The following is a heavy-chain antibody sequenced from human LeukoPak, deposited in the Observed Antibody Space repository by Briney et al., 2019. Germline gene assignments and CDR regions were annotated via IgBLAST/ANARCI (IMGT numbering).Heavy chain of an antibody. J-gene: IGHJ3*02. CDR2: ISDSGGST. CDR3: ARVAGPRKNAFDI. V-gene: IGHV3-23*01. Sequence: GGSLRLSCAASGLTFSNYAMSWVRQAPGKGLEWVSGISDSGGSTYYADSVKGRFIISRDNSKNTLYLQMNSLRAGDTAVYYCARVAGPRKNAFDIWGQGTMVTVSS. CDR1: GLTFSNYA.